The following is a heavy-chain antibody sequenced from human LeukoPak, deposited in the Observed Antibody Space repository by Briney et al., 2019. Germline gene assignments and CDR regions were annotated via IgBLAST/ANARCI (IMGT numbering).Heavy chain of an antibody. V-gene: IGHV3-48*01. D-gene: IGHD2-2*01. CDR1: GFTFSSYS. Sequence: GGSLRLSCAASGFTFSSYSMNWVRQAPGKGLEWVSYISTSSSTIYYADSVKGRFTISRDNAKNPLYLQMNSLRAEDTAVYYCARSLGYCSSTSCYRFDYWGQGTLVTVSS. CDR2: ISTSSSTI. CDR3: ARSLGYCSSTSCYRFDY. J-gene: IGHJ4*02.